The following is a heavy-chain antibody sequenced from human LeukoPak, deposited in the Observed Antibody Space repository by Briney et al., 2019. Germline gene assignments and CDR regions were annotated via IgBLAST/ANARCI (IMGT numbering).Heavy chain of an antibody. D-gene: IGHD2-2*01. CDR2: IRYDGSNK. J-gene: IGHJ3*02. V-gene: IGHV3-30*02. CDR3: AKDLNVFCSSTSCYAGAFDI. Sequence: PGGSLRLSCAASGFTFSSYGMHWVRQAPGKGLEWVAFIRYDGSNKYYADSVKGRFTISRDNSKNTLYLQMNSLRAEDTAVYYCAKDLNVFCSSTSCYAGAFDIWGQGTMVTVSS. CDR1: GFTFSSYG.